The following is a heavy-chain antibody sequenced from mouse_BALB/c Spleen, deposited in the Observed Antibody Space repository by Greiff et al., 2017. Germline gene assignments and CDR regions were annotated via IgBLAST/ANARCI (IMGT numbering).Heavy chain of an antibody. J-gene: IGHJ4*01. Sequence: ESGPGLVKPSQSLSLTCSVTGYSITSGYYWNWIRQFPGNKLEWMGYISYDGSNNYNPSLKNRISITRDTSKNQFFLKLNSVTTEDTATYYCARYDYDYAMDYWGQGTSVTVSS. V-gene: IGHV3-6*02. CDR2: ISYDGSN. D-gene: IGHD2-4*01. CDR3: ARYDYDYAMDY. CDR1: GYSITSGYY.